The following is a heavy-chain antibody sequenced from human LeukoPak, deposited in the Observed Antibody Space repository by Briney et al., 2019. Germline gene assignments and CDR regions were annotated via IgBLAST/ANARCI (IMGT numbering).Heavy chain of an antibody. CDR3: AKAGASGSGPIDS. CDR2: IFYNGTDK. Sequence: GGSLRLSCAASGFIFRTYAMNRVRQAPGKGLEWVAFIFYNGTDKYADSVKGRFTISRDNSKNTLYLEMNRLRPEDTALYYCAKAGASGSGPIDSWGQGTPVIVSS. J-gene: IGHJ4*02. CDR1: GFIFRTYA. V-gene: IGHV3-30*02. D-gene: IGHD3-10*01.